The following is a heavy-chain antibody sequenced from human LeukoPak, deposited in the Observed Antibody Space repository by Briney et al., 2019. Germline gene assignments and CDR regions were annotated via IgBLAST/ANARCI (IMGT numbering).Heavy chain of an antibody. Sequence: SETLSLTCTVSGGSISSSSYYWGWIRQPPGKGLEWIGSIYYSGSTYYNPSLKSRVTISVDTSKNQFSLKLSSVTAADTAVYYCARLMVRGVIPFFVDVWGKGTTVTISS. D-gene: IGHD3-10*01. J-gene: IGHJ6*04. V-gene: IGHV4-39*07. CDR1: GGSISSSSYY. CDR3: ARLMVRGVIPFFVDV. CDR2: IYYSGST.